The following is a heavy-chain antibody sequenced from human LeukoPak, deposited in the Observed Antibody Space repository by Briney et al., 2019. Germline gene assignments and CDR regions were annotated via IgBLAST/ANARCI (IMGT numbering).Heavy chain of an antibody. CDR2: IHHTGST. J-gene: IGHJ5*02. D-gene: IGHD5-24*01. Sequence: SETLSLTCAVSGHSISTGYYWGWIRQPPGKGLEWIGSIHHTGSTNYNPSLKSRASISVDTSNSQFSLKLSSVTAADTAIYYCARRVEMATTGGWSGGYHWGQGTLVTVSS. CDR3: ARRVEMATTGGWSGGYH. CDR1: GHSISTGYY. V-gene: IGHV4-38-2*01.